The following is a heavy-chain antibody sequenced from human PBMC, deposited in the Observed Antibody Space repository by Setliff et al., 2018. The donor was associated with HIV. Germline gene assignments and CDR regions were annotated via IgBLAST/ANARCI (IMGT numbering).Heavy chain of an antibody. CDR1: GYTFTSYG. V-gene: IGHV1-18*01. CDR3: ARMVRGVMSFDY. J-gene: IGHJ4*02. CDR2: ISTYNGNT. Sequence: ASVKVSCKASGYTFTSYGISWVRQAPGQGLEWMGWISTYNGNTNYAQKLQGRVTMTTDTSTTTAYMELSSLRSEDTAVYYCARMVRGVMSFDYWGQGTLVTVSS. D-gene: IGHD3-10*01.